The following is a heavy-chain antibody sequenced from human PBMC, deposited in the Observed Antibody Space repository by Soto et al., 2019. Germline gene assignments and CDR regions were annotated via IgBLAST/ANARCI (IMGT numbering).Heavy chain of an antibody. D-gene: IGHD6-13*01. CDR3: ARHPERIAQIGWFDP. CDR2: ISSSSSTI. CDR1: GFTFSSYS. Sequence: GGSLRLSCAASGFTFSSYSMNWVRQAPGKGLEWASYISSSSSTIYYADSVKGRFTISRDNAKNSLYLQMNSLRAEDTAVYYCARHPERIAQIGWFDPWGQGTLVTVSS. V-gene: IGHV3-48*01. J-gene: IGHJ5*02.